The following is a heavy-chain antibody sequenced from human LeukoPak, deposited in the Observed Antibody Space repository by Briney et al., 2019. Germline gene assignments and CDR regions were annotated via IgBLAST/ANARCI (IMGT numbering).Heavy chain of an antibody. V-gene: IGHV3-9*01. CDR2: ISWNSGSI. CDR1: GFTFDDYA. D-gene: IGHD3-22*01. Sequence: QAGGSLRLSCAASGFTFDDYAMHWVRQAPGKGLEWVSGISWNSGSIGYADSVKGRFTISRDNAKNSLYLQMNSLRAEDTALYYCAKDIPRGYYYDSSGYYYGMDVWGQGTTVTVSS. J-gene: IGHJ6*02. CDR3: AKDIPRGYYYDSSGYYYGMDV.